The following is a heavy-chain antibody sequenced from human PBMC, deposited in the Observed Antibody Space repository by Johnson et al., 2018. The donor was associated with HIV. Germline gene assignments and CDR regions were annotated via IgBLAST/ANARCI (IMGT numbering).Heavy chain of an antibody. CDR2: INNGGKTI. CDR1: GFTFNTYS. D-gene: IGHD3-22*01. V-gene: IGHV3-48*01. CDR3: ARPYYASNGYYFAFDV. Sequence: VQLVESGGGLVQPGRSLRLSCAASGFTFNTYSMIWVRQAPGKGLEWVSFINNGGKTIYYADSVRGRFTISRDNARNSLYLQMNNLRAEDTALYYCARPYYASNGYYFAFDVWCPGTMVTVSS. J-gene: IGHJ3*01.